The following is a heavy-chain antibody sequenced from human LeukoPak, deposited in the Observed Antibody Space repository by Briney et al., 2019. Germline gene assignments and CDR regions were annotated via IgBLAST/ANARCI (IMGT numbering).Heavy chain of an antibody. D-gene: IGHD5-18*01. Sequence: SETLSLTCTVSGGSVSSYYWSWIRQPPGKGLEWIGYIYYSGSTIYNPSLKSRVTISVDTSKNQFSLKLSSVTAADTAVYYCARELRGYSYSAFDIWGQGTMVTVSS. CDR2: IYYSGST. V-gene: IGHV4-59*02. CDR3: ARELRGYSYSAFDI. CDR1: GGSVSSYY. J-gene: IGHJ3*02.